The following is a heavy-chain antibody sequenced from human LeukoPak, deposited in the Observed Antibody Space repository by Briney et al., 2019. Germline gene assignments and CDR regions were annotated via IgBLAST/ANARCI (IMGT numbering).Heavy chain of an antibody. CDR1: GGSISSYY. Sequence: SETLSLTCTASGGSISSYYWSWIRQPAGKGLEWIGRIYTSGSTNYNPSLKSRVTISVDTSKNQFSLKLSSVTAADTAVYYCARDGRRSERYYTDAWGKGTPVTVSS. CDR2: IYTSGST. CDR3: ARDGRRSERYYTDA. D-gene: IGHD1-1*01. V-gene: IGHV4-4*07. J-gene: IGHJ6*03.